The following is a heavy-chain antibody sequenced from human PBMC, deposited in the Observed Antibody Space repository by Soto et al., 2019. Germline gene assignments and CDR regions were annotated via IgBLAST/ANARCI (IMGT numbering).Heavy chain of an antibody. J-gene: IGHJ6*02. D-gene: IGHD5-12*01. V-gene: IGHV3-23*01. CDR3: AKADVDRVATIFYYYYGMDV. CDR1: GFTFSSYA. Sequence: EVQLLESGGGLVQPGGSLRLSCAASGFTFSSYAMSWVRQAPGKGLEWVSAISGSGGSTYYADSVKGRFTISRDNSKNKLSLQMHRLRAEDTDVYYCAKADVDRVATIFYYYYGMDVWGQGTTVTVSS. CDR2: ISGSGGST.